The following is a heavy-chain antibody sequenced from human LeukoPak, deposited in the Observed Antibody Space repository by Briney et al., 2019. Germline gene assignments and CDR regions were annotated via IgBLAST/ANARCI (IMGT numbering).Heavy chain of an antibody. CDR2: IYYSGST. CDR1: GGSISSSSYY. J-gene: IGHJ5*02. CDR3: ARQAVIRRIVRGSYNWFDP. Sequence: PSETLSLTCTVSGGSISSSSYYWGWIRQPPGKGLEWIGSIYYSGSTYYNPSLKSRVTISVDTSKNQFSLKLSSVTAADTAVYYCARQAVIRRIVRGSYNWFDPWGQGTLVTVSS. V-gene: IGHV4-39*01. D-gene: IGHD1-26*01.